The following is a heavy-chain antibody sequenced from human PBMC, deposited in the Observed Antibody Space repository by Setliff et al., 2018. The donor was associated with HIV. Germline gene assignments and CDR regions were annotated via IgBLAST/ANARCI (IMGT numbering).Heavy chain of an antibody. V-gene: IGHV4-61*02. CDR3: ARVPFTTGFDY. CDR1: GGSMSSGSYF. Sequence: PSETLSLTCTVSGGSMSSGSYFWSWIRQPAGKGLEWIGRIYTSGSTDYNPSLKSRLTISVDTSNNQFSLKLTSVTDADTAVYYCARVPFTTGFDYWGQGILVTVSS. J-gene: IGHJ4*02. CDR2: IYTSGST. D-gene: IGHD3-3*01.